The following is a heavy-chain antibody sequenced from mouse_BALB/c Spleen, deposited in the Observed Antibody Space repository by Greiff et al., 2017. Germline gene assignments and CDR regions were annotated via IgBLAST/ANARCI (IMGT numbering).Heavy chain of an antibody. CDR3: ARRPPYYFDY. CDR1: GYAFSSYW. Sequence: QVQLQQSGAELVRPGSSVKISCKASGYAFSSYWMNWVKQRPGQGLEWIGQIYPGDGDTNYNGKFKGKATLTADKSSSTAYMQLSSLTSEDSAVYFCARRPPYYFDYWGQGTTLTVSS. CDR2: IYPGDGDT. J-gene: IGHJ2*01. V-gene: IGHV1-80*01.